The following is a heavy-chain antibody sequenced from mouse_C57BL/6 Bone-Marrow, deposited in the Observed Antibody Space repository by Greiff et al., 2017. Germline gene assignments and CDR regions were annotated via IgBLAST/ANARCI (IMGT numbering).Heavy chain of an antibody. Sequence: QVQLQQPGAELVRPGSSVKLSCKASGYTFTSYWMDWVKQRPVQGLEWIGNIYPSDSENHYNQKFKDKATLTVDKSSSTAYMQLNSLTSEDSAVYYCASDGIYYYGSCRFAYWGPGTMVTVSA. D-gene: IGHD1-1*01. V-gene: IGHV1-61*01. CDR3: ASDGIYYYGSCRFAY. J-gene: IGHJ3*01. CDR2: IYPSDSEN. CDR1: GYTFTSYW.